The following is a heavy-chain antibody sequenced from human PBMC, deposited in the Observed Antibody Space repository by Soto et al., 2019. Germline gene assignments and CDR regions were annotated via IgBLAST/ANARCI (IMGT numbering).Heavy chain of an antibody. V-gene: IGHV3-9*01. J-gene: IGHJ5*02. CDR1: GFTFDDYA. CDR3: AKDLAGTSGPWFDP. CDR2: ISWNSGSI. D-gene: IGHD1-7*01. Sequence: GGSLRLSCAASGFTFDDYAMHWVRQAPGKGLEWVSGISWNSGSIGYADSVKGRFTISRDNAKNSLYLQMNSLRAEDTALYYCAKDLAGTSGPWFDPWGQGTLVTVSS.